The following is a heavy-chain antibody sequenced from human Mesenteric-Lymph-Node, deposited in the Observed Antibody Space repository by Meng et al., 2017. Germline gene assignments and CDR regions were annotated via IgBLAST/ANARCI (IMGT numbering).Heavy chain of an antibody. CDR2: IYTSGST. D-gene: IGHD3-22*01. CDR1: GGSISSYY. J-gene: IGHJ4*02. V-gene: IGHV4-4*07. Sequence: GSLRLSCTVSGGSISSYYWSWIRQPAGKGLEWIGRIYTSGSTNYNPSLKSRVTISVDTSKNQFSLKLSSVTAADTAVYYCARSDYYDSSGYYHGRWDFDYWGQGTLVTVSS. CDR3: ARSDYYDSSGYYHGRWDFDY.